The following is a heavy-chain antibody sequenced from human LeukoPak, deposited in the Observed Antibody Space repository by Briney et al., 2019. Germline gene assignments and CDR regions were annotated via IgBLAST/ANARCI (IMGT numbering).Heavy chain of an antibody. CDR3: ARLPDNPWGYSGYVDY. CDR2: IYPGDSDT. V-gene: IGHV5-51*01. Sequence: GESLKISCKGSGYSFTSYWIGWVRQMPGKGLEWMGIIYPGDSDTRYSPSFQGQVTISADKSISTAYLQWSSLKASDTAMHYCARLPDNPWGYSGYVDYWGQGTLVTVSS. CDR1: GYSFTSYW. J-gene: IGHJ4*02. D-gene: IGHD5-12*01.